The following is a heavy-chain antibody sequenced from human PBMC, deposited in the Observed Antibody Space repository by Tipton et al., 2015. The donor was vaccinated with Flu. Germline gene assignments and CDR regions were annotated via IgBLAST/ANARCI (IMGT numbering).Heavy chain of an antibody. CDR3: ARGLYGSGTYQRRYFDS. CDR1: GDSISSDYY. Sequence: TLSLTCTISGDSISSDYYWSWIRQPPGKGLEWIGEINHSGSSNYNPSLKSRVTISVDTSKNQFSLKLSSVTAADTAVYYCARGLYGSGTYQRRYFDSWGQGTLVTVSS. J-gene: IGHJ4*02. D-gene: IGHD3-10*01. CDR2: INHSGSS. V-gene: IGHV4-34*01.